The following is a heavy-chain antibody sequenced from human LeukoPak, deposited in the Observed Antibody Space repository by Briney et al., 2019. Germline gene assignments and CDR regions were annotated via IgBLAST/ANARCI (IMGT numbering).Heavy chain of an antibody. CDR3: ASAGEKEDQLVDY. Sequence: PGGSLRLSCAASGFTFSDYYMSWIRQAPGKGLEWVSYISSSGSTIYYADSVKGRFTISRDNAKNSLYLQMNSLRAEDTAVYYCASAGEKEDQLVDYWGQGTLVTVSS. D-gene: IGHD3-16*01. V-gene: IGHV3-11*04. J-gene: IGHJ4*02. CDR2: ISSSGSTI. CDR1: GFTFSDYY.